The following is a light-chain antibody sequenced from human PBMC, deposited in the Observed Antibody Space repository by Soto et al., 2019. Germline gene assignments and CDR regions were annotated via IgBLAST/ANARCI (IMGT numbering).Light chain of an antibody. CDR1: QTISSY. CDR3: LQSHSIPYT. Sequence: DIQMTQSPSCLSASVGDRVTIACRASQTISSYLHWYQQKPGKAPKLLIYAASSLQSGVPSRFSGSGSGTDFTRTISSLQPEDFATYYCLQSHSIPYTFGQGTKLEIK. V-gene: IGKV1-39*01. J-gene: IGKJ2*01. CDR2: AAS.